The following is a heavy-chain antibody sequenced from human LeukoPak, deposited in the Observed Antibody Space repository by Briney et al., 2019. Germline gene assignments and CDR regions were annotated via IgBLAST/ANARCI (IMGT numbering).Heavy chain of an antibody. Sequence: PGGSLRLSCAASGFTFSSYGMPWVRQAPGKGLDWVAVIWYDGSNKYYADSVKGRFTISRDNSKNTLYLQMNSLRAEDTAVYYCARDKDYYDSSGYSYYFDYWGQGALVTVSS. CDR2: IWYDGSNK. J-gene: IGHJ4*02. CDR1: GFTFSSYG. D-gene: IGHD3-22*01. V-gene: IGHV3-33*01. CDR3: ARDKDYYDSSGYSYYFDY.